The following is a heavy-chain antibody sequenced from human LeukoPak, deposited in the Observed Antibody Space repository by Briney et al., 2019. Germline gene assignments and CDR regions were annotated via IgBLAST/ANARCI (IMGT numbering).Heavy chain of an antibody. CDR2: INPDNGAT. V-gene: IGHV1-2*02. J-gene: IGHJ4*02. CDR3: ACGGSLHPLDF. CDR1: GYTLTGNY. Sequence: ASVKVSCKAYGYTLTGNYLHWVRQAPGQRLEWMGWINPDNGATDYSQKFQARVTVTRDLSTSTSYMELNMLTSDASGIYVRACGGSLHPLDFWGQGTMVIVSS. D-gene: IGHD3-16*01.